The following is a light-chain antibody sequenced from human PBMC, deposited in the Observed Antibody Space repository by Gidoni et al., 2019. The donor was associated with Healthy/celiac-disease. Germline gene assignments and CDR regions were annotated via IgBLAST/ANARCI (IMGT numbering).Light chain of an antibody. Sequence: DIVMTQSPDSLAVSLGERATINCKSSQSVLYSSNNKNYFAWYQQKPGQPPKLRIYWASTRESGVPDRFSGSGSGTDGTLTISSLQAEDVAVYYCQQYYSTPETFXXXTKVEIK. CDR1: QSVLYSSNNKNY. V-gene: IGKV4-1*01. CDR3: QQYYSTPET. J-gene: IGKJ1*01. CDR2: WAS.